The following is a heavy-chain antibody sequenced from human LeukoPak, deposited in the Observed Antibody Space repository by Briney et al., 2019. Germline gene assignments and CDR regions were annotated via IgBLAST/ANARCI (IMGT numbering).Heavy chain of an antibody. CDR2: IYPGDSDT. Sequence: GESLKISCKGSGYSFTSYWIDWVRQMPGKGLEWMGIIYPGDSDTRYSPSFQGQVTISADKSISTAYLQWSSLKASDTAMYYCATPGGYPYYYYGMDVWGQGTTVTVSS. D-gene: IGHD5-12*01. V-gene: IGHV5-51*01. CDR3: ATPGGYPYYYYGMDV. CDR1: GYSFTSYW. J-gene: IGHJ6*02.